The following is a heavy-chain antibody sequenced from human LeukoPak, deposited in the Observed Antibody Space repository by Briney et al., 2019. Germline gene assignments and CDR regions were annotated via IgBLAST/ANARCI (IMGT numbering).Heavy chain of an antibody. D-gene: IGHD3-3*01. CDR3: ARQNSGYYDFWSGYSSWFDP. Sequence: SETLSLTCTVSGGSICSYYWSWIRQPPGKGLEWIGYIYTSGSTNYNPSLKSRVTISVDTSKNQFSLKLSSVTAADTAVYYCARQNSGYYDFWSGYSSWFDPWGQGTLVTVSS. CDR2: IYTSGST. V-gene: IGHV4-4*09. CDR1: GGSICSYY. J-gene: IGHJ5*02.